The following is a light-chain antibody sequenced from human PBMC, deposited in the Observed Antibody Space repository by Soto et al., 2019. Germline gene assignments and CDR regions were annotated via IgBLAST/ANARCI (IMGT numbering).Light chain of an antibody. CDR1: QSVTGTN. Sequence: IVLTQSPVTLFLSPGEGATLSCRASQSVTGTNLAWYPQRAGQAPRLLIYDAVRRATGIPDRFSGSGSGTDFTLTISKLEPEDFAVYYCHQYGSSLGTFGQGTKVEV. CDR2: DAV. V-gene: IGKV3-20*01. J-gene: IGKJ2*01. CDR3: HQYGSSLGT.